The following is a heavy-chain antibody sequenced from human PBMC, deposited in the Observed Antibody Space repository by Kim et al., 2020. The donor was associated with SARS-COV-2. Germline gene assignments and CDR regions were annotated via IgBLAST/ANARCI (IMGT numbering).Heavy chain of an antibody. CDR2: ISYDGSNK. D-gene: IGHD3-3*01. CDR1: GFTFSSYG. V-gene: IGHV3-30*18. CDR3: AKDQERGDFWSGYPDY. Sequence: GGSLRLSCAASGFTFSSYGMHWVRQAPGKGLEWVAVISYDGSNKYYADSVKGRFTISRDNSKNTLYLQMNSLRAEDTAVYYCAKDQERGDFWSGYPDYWGQGTLVTVSS. J-gene: IGHJ4*02.